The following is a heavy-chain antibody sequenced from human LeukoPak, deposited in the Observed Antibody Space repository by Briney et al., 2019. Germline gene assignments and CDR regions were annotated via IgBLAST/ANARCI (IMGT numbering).Heavy chain of an antibody. V-gene: IGHV4-59*01. CDR2: IYYSGST. J-gene: IGHJ5*02. Sequence: SETLSLTCTVSGGSISSYYWSWIRQPPGKGLEWIGYIYYSGSTNYNPSLKSRVTISVDTSKNQFSLKLSSVTAADTAVYYCARAPPPLHNWFDPWGQGTLVTVSS. CDR3: ARAPPPLHNWFDP. CDR1: GGSISSYY.